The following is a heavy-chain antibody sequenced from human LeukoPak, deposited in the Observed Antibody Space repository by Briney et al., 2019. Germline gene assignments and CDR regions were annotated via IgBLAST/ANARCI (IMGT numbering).Heavy chain of an antibody. V-gene: IGHV3-53*01. CDR3: ARDRSSGYDVFDC. D-gene: IGHD5-12*01. CDR2: IYSGGST. CDR1: GFIFSSNY. Sequence: PGGSLRLSCAVSGFIFSSNYMSWVRQAPGKGLEWVSVIYSGGSTYYADSVRGRFTISRDNSKNTLYLQMNSLRAEDTAVYYCARDRSSGYDVFDCWGQGTLVTVSS. J-gene: IGHJ4*02.